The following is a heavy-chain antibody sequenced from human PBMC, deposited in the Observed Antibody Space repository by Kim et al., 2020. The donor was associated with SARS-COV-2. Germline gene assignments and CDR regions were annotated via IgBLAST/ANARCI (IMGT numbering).Heavy chain of an antibody. D-gene: IGHD4-17*01. V-gene: IGHV3-9*01. Sequence: ADSVKGRFTISRDNAKNSLYLQMNSLRAEDTALYYCAKGDYNYYYYGMDVWGQGTTVTVSS. CDR3: AKGDYNYYYYGMDV. J-gene: IGHJ6*02.